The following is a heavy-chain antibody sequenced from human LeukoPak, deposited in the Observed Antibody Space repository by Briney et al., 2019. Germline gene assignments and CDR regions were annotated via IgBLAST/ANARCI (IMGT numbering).Heavy chain of an antibody. Sequence: GASVKVACKASGYTFTSYAMHWVRQAPGQRLEWMGWINAGNGNTKYSQKFQGRVTITRDTSASTAYMELSSLRSEDTAVYYCARVVNSSGWYGAGYYFDYWGQGTLVTVSS. CDR3: ARVVNSSGWYGAGYYFDY. CDR2: INAGNGNT. J-gene: IGHJ4*02. CDR1: GYTFTSYA. V-gene: IGHV1-3*01. D-gene: IGHD6-19*01.